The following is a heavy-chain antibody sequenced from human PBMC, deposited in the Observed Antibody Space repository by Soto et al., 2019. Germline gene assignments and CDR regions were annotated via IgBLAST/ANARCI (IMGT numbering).Heavy chain of an antibody. V-gene: IGHV3-30*18. J-gene: IGHJ4*02. D-gene: IGHD6-13*01. CDR3: AKSGYSSSWQLFDY. CDR2: ISYDGSNK. CDR1: GFTFSSYG. Sequence: VGSLRLSCAASGFTFSSYGMHWVRQAPGKGLEWVAVISYDGSNKYYADSVKGRFTISRDNSKNTLYLQMNSLRAEDTAVYYCAKSGYSSSWQLFDYWGQGTLVNVSS.